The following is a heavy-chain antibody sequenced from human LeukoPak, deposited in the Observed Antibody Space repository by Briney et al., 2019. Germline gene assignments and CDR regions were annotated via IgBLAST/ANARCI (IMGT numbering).Heavy chain of an antibody. D-gene: IGHD3-9*01. CDR2: IVVGSGNT. CDR3: ATDRLRYFDWLQFDP. V-gene: IGHV1-58*02. CDR1: GFTFTSSA. J-gene: IGHJ5*02. Sequence: SVKVSCKASGFTFTSSAMQWVRQARGQRLEWIGWIVVGSGNTNYAQKFQERVTITRDMSTSTAYMELSSLRSEDTAVYYCATDRLRYFDWLQFDPWGQGTLVTVSS.